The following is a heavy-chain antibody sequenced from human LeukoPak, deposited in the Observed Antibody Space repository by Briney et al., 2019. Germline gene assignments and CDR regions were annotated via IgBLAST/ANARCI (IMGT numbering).Heavy chain of an antibody. J-gene: IGHJ4*02. CDR2: IKSDGSRT. D-gene: IGHD2-15*01. CDR1: GFTFENYL. Sequence: GRSLRLSCAASGFTFENYLMHWVRQAPGKGLVWVSRIKSDGSRTDYADSVKGRFTISRDNAKNTLYLQMNSLRAEDTAVYYCARELPFDYWGQGTLVTVSS. CDR3: ARELPFDY. V-gene: IGHV3-74*01.